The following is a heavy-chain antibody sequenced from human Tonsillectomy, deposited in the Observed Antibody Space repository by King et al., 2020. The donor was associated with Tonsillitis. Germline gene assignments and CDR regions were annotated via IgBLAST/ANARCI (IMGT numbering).Heavy chain of an antibody. J-gene: IGHJ4*02. D-gene: IGHD6-13*01. CDR3: AKGNTYSSNWYDSFDS. CDR2: ISGSGSTT. CDR1: GVTFSSYA. V-gene: IGHV3-23*04. Sequence: DVQLVESGGGLAQRGGSLRLSCVASGVTFSSYAMSWVRQVPGKGLEWVAGISGSGSTTYFAESVEGRFTISRDNAKNTLDLQMNSLIAEDTAVYYCAKGNTYSSNWYDSFDSWGQGTLVTVSS.